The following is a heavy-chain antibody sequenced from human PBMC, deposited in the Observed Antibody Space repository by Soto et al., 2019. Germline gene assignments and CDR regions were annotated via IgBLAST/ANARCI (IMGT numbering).Heavy chain of an antibody. J-gene: IGHJ4*02. D-gene: IGHD1-1*01. Sequence: GGSLRLSCAASGFTFDDYAMHWVRQAPGKGLEWVSGISWNSGSIGYADSVKGRFTISRDNAKNSLYLQMNSLRAEDTALYYCAKVCWVENWNCYDYWGQGTLVTVSS. CDR3: AKVCWVENWNCYDY. V-gene: IGHV3-9*01. CDR1: GFTFDDYA. CDR2: ISWNSGSI.